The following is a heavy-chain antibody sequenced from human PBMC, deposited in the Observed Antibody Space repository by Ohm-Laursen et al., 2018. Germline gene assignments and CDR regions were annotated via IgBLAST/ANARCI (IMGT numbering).Heavy chain of an antibody. CDR3: ARGWGWFDP. V-gene: IGHV3-23*01. CDR1: GFTFSNNA. CDR2: ISADVRST. D-gene: IGHD3-16*01. J-gene: IGHJ5*02. Sequence: GSLRLSCAASGFTFSNNAMSWVRQAPGKGLEWVSSISADVRSTYYADSVKGRFTISRDNSKNTLDLQMKSLRVEDTAMYYCARGWGWFDPWGQGTLVTVSS.